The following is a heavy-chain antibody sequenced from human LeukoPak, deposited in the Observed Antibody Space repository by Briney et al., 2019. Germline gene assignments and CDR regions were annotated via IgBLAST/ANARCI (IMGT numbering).Heavy chain of an antibody. Sequence: GGSLRLSCAASGFTFSSYWMSWVRQAPGKGLEWVSGISWNSGSIGYADSVKGRFTISRDNAKNSLYLQMNSLRAEDTALYYCAKDNTAMVTSFDYWGQGTLVTVSS. CDR2: ISWNSGSI. CDR1: GFTFSSYW. J-gene: IGHJ4*02. V-gene: IGHV3-9*01. CDR3: AKDNTAMVTSFDY. D-gene: IGHD5-18*01.